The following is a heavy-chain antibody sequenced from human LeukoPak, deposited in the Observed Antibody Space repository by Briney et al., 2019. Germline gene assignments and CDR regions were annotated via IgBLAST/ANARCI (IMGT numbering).Heavy chain of an antibody. D-gene: IGHD3-3*01. CDR2: INHSGST. CDR3: ARGGFLKVDY. Sequence: PSETLSLTCAVYGGSFSGYYWSWIRQPPGKGLEWIGEINHSGSTNYNPSLKSRVTISVDTSKNQFSLKLSSVTAADTAVYYRARGGFLKVDYWGQGTLVTVSS. CDR1: GGSFSGYY. J-gene: IGHJ4*02. V-gene: IGHV4-34*01.